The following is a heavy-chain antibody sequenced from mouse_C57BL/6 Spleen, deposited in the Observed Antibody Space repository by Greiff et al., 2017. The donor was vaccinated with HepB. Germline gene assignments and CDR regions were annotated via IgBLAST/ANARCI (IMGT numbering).Heavy chain of an antibody. CDR3: ARRGGAGDY. D-gene: IGHD3-3*01. J-gene: IGHJ4*01. CDR2: ISNGGGST. Sequence: EVKLVESGGGLVQPGGSLKLSCAASGFTFSDYYMYWVRQTPEKRLEWVAYISNGGGSTYYPDTVKGRFTISRDNAKNTLYLQMSRLKSEDTAMYYGARRGGAGDYWGQGTSVTVSS. CDR1: GFTFSDYY. V-gene: IGHV5-12*01.